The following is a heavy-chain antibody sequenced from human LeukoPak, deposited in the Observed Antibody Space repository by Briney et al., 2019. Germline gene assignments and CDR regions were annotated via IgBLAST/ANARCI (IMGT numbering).Heavy chain of an antibody. J-gene: IGHJ6*03. CDR2: INQEGSDK. CDR1: GFTFSYSW. CDR3: ATRTYSSSWFYYYYYYMDV. Sequence: GGSLRLSCAASGFTFSYSWMTWVRQAPGKGLEWVAHINQEGSDKNYVDSVKGRFTISRDNAKNSLYLQMNSLRAEDTAVYYCATRTYSSSWFYYYYYYMDVWGKGTTVTVSS. V-gene: IGHV3-7*01. D-gene: IGHD6-13*01.